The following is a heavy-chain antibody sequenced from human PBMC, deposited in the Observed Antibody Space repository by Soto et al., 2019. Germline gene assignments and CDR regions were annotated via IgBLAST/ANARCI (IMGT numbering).Heavy chain of an antibody. J-gene: IGHJ6*02. CDR1: GFSFSTYD. Sequence: GGSLRLSCAASGFSFSTYDIHWVRQVSGKGLEWVSAIGSADDPYYLGSVKGRFTISRENAKNSLYLQMNSLRAGDTAVYYCARACSGRLPRRADYYYAMDVWGLGTTVTVSS. CDR2: IGSADDP. V-gene: IGHV3-13*05. CDR3: ARACSGRLPRRADYYYAMDV. D-gene: IGHD2-15*01.